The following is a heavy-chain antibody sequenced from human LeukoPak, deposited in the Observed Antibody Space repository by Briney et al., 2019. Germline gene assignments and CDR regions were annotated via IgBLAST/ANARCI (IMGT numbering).Heavy chain of an antibody. V-gene: IGHV3-53*01. CDR3: AKRNTMVRGGPCFDY. CDR1: GFTVSTKY. Sequence: PGGSLRLSCAASGFTVSTKYMTWVRQAPGKGLEWVSIIFGAGKNTTYYADSVKGRFTVSRDNSKNTLYLQMTSLRPEDTAIYYCAKRNTMVRGGPCFDYWGRGILVTVSS. J-gene: IGHJ4*02. D-gene: IGHD3-10*01. CDR2: IFGAGKNTT.